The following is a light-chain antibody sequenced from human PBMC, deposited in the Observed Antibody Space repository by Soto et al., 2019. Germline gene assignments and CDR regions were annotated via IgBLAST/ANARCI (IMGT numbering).Light chain of an antibody. CDR2: GNS. CDR3: QSYDNSLSGYV. J-gene: IGLJ1*01. V-gene: IGLV1-40*01. CDR1: SSNVGAGYD. Sequence: QSVLTPPPSVSGAPGQRVTISCTGSSSNVGAGYDVHWYQQLPGKVPKLLIFGNSNRPSGVPDRFSGSKSGTSASLAITGLQAEDEADYYCQSYDNSLSGYVFGTGTKVTVL.